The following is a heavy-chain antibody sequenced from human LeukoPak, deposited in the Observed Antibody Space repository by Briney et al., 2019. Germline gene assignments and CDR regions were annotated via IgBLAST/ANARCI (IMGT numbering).Heavy chain of an antibody. CDR2: ISAYNGNT. V-gene: IGHV1-18*01. Sequence: ASVKVSCKASGYTFTSYGISWVRQAPGQGLEWMGWISAYNGNTNYAQKLQGRVTMTTDTSTSTAYMELSRLRSDDTAVYYCARTGSYYPEYYFDYWGQGTLVTVSS. D-gene: IGHD1-26*01. CDR1: GYTFTSYG. CDR3: ARTGSYYPEYYFDY. J-gene: IGHJ4*02.